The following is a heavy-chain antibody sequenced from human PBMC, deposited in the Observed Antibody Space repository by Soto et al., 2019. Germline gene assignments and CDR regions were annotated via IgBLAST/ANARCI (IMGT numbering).Heavy chain of an antibody. CDR3: ASLVVPAVMSYYYFGMDV. D-gene: IGHD2-2*01. V-gene: IGHV5-10-1*01. CDR2: IDPSDSYT. Sequence: GESLKISCKGSGYSFTSYWISWVRQMPGKGLEWMGRIDPSDSYTNYSPSFQGHVTISADKSISTAYLQWSSLKASDTAMYYCASLVVPAVMSYYYFGMDVWGQGTTVTVS. J-gene: IGHJ6*01. CDR1: GYSFTSYW.